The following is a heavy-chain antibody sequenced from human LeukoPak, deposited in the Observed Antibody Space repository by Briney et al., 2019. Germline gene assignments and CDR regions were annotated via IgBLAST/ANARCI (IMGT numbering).Heavy chain of an antibody. V-gene: IGHV4-61*01. Sequence: SETLSLTCTVSGGSVSSGSYYWSWIRQPPGKGLEGIGYIYYSGSTNYNPSLKSRVTISVDTSKNQFSLKLSSVTAADTAVYYCARTYNSGWLQFDYWGQGTLVTVSS. CDR1: GGSVSSGSYY. CDR3: ARTYNSGWLQFDY. CDR2: IYYSGST. D-gene: IGHD6-19*01. J-gene: IGHJ4*02.